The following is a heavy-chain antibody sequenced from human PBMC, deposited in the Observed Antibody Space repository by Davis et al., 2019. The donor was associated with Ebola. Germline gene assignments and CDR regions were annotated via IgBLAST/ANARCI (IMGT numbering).Heavy chain of an antibody. CDR2: ISAYNGNT. D-gene: IGHD3-22*01. CDR1: GYTFTSYG. J-gene: IGHJ6*02. Sequence: AASVKVSCKASGYTFTSYGISWVRQAPGQGLEWMGWISAYNGNTNYAQKLQGRVTMTTDTSTSTAYMELRSLRSDDTAVYYCARLGIYYDSSGYVYYYYGMDVWGQGTTVTVSS. V-gene: IGHV1-18*01. CDR3: ARLGIYYDSSGYVYYYYGMDV.